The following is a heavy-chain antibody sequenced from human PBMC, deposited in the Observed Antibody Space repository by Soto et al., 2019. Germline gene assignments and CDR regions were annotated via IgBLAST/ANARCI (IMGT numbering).Heavy chain of an antibody. V-gene: IGHV1-69*02. CDR3: ATTHISSSPGRLDF. Sequence: QVQLVQSGAEVQKPGSSVKVSCKASGGTFSSYTISWVRHAPGQGLEWMGRIIPIFDVSNYAQNFQGRVTINADKSTSPGYMELSSLTSEDTAVYYCATTHISSSPGRLDFWGQGTLVTVSS. J-gene: IGHJ4*02. CDR1: GGTFSSYT. CDR2: IIPIFDVS. D-gene: IGHD6-6*01.